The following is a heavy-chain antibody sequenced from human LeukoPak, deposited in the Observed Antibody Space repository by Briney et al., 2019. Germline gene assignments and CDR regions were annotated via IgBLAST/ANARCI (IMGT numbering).Heavy chain of an antibody. J-gene: IGHJ6*02. V-gene: IGHV1-2*02. Sequence: ASVKVSCKASGYTFTGYYMHWVRQAPGQGLEWMGWINPNSGGTNYAQKFQGRVTMTRDTSISTAYMELSRLRSDDTAVYYCAKTKSAYGDYVEFGYYGMDVWGQGTTVTVSS. D-gene: IGHD4-17*01. CDR1: GYTFTGYY. CDR2: INPNSGGT. CDR3: AKTKSAYGDYVEFGYYGMDV.